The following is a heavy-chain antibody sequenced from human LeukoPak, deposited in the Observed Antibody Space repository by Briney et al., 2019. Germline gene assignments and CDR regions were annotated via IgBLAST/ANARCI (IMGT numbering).Heavy chain of an antibody. Sequence: SVKVSCKASGGTFSSYAISWVRQAPGQGLEWMGGIIPIFGTANYAQKFQGRVTITADESTSTAYVELSSLRSEDTAVYYCARINTIFDYYFDYWGQGTLVTVSS. CDR1: GGTFSSYA. V-gene: IGHV1-69*13. CDR2: IIPIFGTA. J-gene: IGHJ4*02. D-gene: IGHD3-3*01. CDR3: ARINTIFDYYFDY.